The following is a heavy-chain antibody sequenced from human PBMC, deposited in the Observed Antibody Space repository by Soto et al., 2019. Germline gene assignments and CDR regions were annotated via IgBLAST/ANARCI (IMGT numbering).Heavy chain of an antibody. Sequence: QVQLVQSGAEVKKPGASVKVSCKASGYTFTSYDINWVRQATGQGLEWTGWRNPNSGNTGYAQKFQGRVTMTRNTSISTAYMELSSLRSEATAVYYCARGRGGLVEIRANWFDPWGQGTLVTVSS. CDR1: GYTFTSYD. CDR3: ARGRGGLVEIRANWFDP. J-gene: IGHJ5*02. CDR2: RNPNSGNT. V-gene: IGHV1-8*01. D-gene: IGHD6-19*01.